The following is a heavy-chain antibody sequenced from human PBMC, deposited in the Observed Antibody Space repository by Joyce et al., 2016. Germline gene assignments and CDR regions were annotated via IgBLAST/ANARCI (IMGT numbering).Heavy chain of an antibody. CDR3: VKCRGAGLVPTYHFDS. CDR1: GFTFSTYA. Sequence: EVQLLESGGGFVQPGGSLRLSCAASGFTFSTYAITWVRQAPGKGLEGVSFISGSGPTTYYTDSVKNRFAISRDNPKNTLYLQMNSLRVDDTAIYYCVKCRGAGLVPTYHFDSWGQGTLVTVSS. J-gene: IGHJ4*02. CDR2: ISGSGPTT. D-gene: IGHD3-10*01. V-gene: IGHV3-23*01.